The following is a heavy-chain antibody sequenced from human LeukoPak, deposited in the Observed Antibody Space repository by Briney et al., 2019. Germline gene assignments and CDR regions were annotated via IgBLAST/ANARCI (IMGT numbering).Heavy chain of an antibody. CDR3: ARRIVDTAMVTFYYFAY. CDR1: GGSFSGYY. CDR2: INHSGST. J-gene: IGHJ4*02. Sequence: SETLSLTCAVYGGSFSGYYWSWIRQPPGKGLEWIGEINHSGSTNYNPSLKSRVTISVDTSKNQFSLKLSSVTAADTAVYYCARRIVDTAMVTFYYFAYWAQETLVTVSS. V-gene: IGHV4-34*01. D-gene: IGHD5-18*01.